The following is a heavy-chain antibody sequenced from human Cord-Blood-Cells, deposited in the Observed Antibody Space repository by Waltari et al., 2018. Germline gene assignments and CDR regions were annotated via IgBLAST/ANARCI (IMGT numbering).Heavy chain of an antibody. CDR1: GFTFSSYG. CDR3: ARDRVAARRTYYFDY. CDR2: IWYDGSNK. D-gene: IGHD6-6*01. J-gene: IGHJ4*02. V-gene: IGHV3-33*01. Sequence: QVQLVESGGGVVQPGRSLRLSCAASGFTFSSYGMPWVRQAPGKGLEWVAVIWYDGSNKYYADSVKGRFTISRDNSKNTLYLQMNSLRAEDTAVYYCARDRVAARRTYYFDYWGQGTLVTVSS.